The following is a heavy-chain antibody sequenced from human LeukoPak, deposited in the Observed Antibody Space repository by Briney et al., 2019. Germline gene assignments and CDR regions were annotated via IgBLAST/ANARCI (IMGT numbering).Heavy chain of an antibody. D-gene: IGHD4-17*01. CDR2: ISSSSSYI. J-gene: IGHJ3*02. V-gene: IGHV3-21*01. CDR3: AGGGRGTTAFDI. CDR1: GFTFSSYS. Sequence: KPGGSLRLSCAASGFTFSSYSMNWVRQAPGKGLEWVSSISSSSSYIYYADSVKGRFTISRDNAKNSLYLQMNSLRAEDTAVYYYAGGGRGTTAFDIWGQGTMVTVSS.